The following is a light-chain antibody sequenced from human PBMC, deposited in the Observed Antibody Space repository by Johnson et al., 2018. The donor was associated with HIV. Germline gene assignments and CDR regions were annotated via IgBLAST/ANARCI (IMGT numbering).Light chain of an antibody. J-gene: IGLJ1*01. CDR3: GTWDTSLGAQYV. V-gene: IGLV1-51*01. CDR2: DNN. CDR1: NSNIGNNY. Sequence: QSVLTQPPSVSAAPGQKVTISCSGSNSNIGNNYVSWYQQLPGTAPKLLIYDNNKRPSGISDRFSDSQSGTSATLAITGLQTGDEPDYYCGTWDTSLGAQYVFGSGTKVTVL.